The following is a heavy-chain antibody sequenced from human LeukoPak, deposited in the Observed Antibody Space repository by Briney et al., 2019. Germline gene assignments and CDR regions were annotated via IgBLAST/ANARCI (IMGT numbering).Heavy chain of an antibody. CDR3: AKNPYYDILTGYFYFDY. Sequence: PGGSLRLSCAASGFTFSSYAMHWVRQAPGKGLEWVATISYEGDNKYYADSLKGRFTISRDNSKNTLYLQMNSLRAEDTAVYYCAKNPYYDILTGYFYFDYWGQGTLVTVSS. J-gene: IGHJ4*02. V-gene: IGHV3-30-3*02. CDR2: ISYEGDNK. D-gene: IGHD3-9*01. CDR1: GFTFSSYA.